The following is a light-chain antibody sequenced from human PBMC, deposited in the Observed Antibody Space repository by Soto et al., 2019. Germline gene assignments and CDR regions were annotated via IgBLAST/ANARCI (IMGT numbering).Light chain of an antibody. CDR1: PDILSW. Sequence: DIQLTQSPSSVSASVGDRVTITCRASPDILSWLAWYQQKPGDAPRFLIYASSKFKSGVPSRFRGSGSGTDFTLTISSLQPEDFATYYCQQANSFPITFGPGTRLDIK. CDR3: QQANSFPIT. V-gene: IGKV1-12*01. J-gene: IGKJ3*01. CDR2: ASS.